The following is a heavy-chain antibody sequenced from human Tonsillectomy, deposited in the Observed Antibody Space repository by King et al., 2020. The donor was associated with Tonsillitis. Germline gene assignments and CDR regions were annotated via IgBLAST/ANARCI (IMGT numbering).Heavy chain of an antibody. Sequence: QVQLVESGGGVVQPGRSLRLSCAASGFTFSSYGMHWFRQAPGKGLEWVAVIWYDGSNKYYADSVKGRFTISRDNSKNTLYLQMNSLRAEDTAVYYCARDYYDSSGYYYRGYWGQGTLVTVSS. CDR2: IWYDGSNK. D-gene: IGHD3-22*01. CDR3: ARDYYDSSGYYYRGY. CDR1: GFTFSSYG. V-gene: IGHV3-33*01. J-gene: IGHJ4*02.